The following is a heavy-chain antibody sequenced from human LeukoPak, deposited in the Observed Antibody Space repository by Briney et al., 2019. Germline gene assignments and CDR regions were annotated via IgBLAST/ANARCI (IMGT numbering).Heavy chain of an antibody. D-gene: IGHD2-21*02. Sequence: ASVKVSCKASGYTFTSYYMHWVRQAPGQGLEWMGIINPSGGSTSYAQKFQGRVTMPRDMSTSTVYMELSSLRSEDTAVYYCARSYCGGDCYPQAYYFGYWGQGTLVTVSS. J-gene: IGHJ4*02. V-gene: IGHV1-46*01. CDR3: ARSYCGGDCYPQAYYFGY. CDR1: GYTFTSYY. CDR2: INPSGGST.